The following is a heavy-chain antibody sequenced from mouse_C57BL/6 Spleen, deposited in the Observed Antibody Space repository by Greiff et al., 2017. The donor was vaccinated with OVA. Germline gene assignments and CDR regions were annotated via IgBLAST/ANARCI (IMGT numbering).Heavy chain of an antibody. CDR2: INPNNGGT. Sequence: EVQLQQSGPELVKPGASVKISCKASGYTFTDYYMNWVKQSHGKSLEWIGDINPNNGGTSYNQKFKGKATLTVDKSSSTAYMELRSLTSEDSAVYYCARTAVATGGYFDVWGTGTTVTVTS. D-gene: IGHD1-1*01. CDR3: ARTAVATGGYFDV. J-gene: IGHJ1*03. V-gene: IGHV1-26*01. CDR1: GYTFTDYY.